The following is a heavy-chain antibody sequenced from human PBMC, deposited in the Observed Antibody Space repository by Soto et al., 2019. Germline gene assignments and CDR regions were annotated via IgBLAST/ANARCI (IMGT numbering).Heavy chain of an antibody. Sequence: SETLSLTCTVSGGSISSGDYYWSWIRQPPGKGLEWIGYIYYSGSTYYNPSLKSRVTISVDTSKNQFSLKLSSVTAADTAVYYCARGYYDFSHGGSWDFDYWGQGTLVTVPQ. D-gene: IGHD3-3*01. CDR2: IYYSGST. J-gene: IGHJ4*02. CDR1: GGSISSGDYY. CDR3: ARGYYDFSHGGSWDFDY. V-gene: IGHV4-30-4*01.